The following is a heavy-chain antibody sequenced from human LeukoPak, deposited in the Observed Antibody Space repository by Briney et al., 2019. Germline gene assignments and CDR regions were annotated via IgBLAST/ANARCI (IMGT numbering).Heavy chain of an antibody. V-gene: IGHV4-34*01. CDR1: GGSFSGYY. CDR2: INHSRST. Sequence: PSETLSLTCAVYGGSFSGYYWSWIRQPPGKGLEWIGEINHSRSTNYNPSLKSRVTISVDTSKNQFSLKLSSVTAADTAVYYCARCIRTGRSTSCYRGWFDPWGQGILVTVSS. CDR3: ARCIRTGRSTSCYRGWFDP. J-gene: IGHJ5*02. D-gene: IGHD2-2*02.